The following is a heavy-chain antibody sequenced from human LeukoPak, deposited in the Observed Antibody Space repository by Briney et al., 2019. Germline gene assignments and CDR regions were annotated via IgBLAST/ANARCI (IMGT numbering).Heavy chain of an antibody. CDR1: GGTFSSYA. V-gene: IGHV1-69*13. Sequence: SVKVSCKASGGTFSSYAVSWVRQAPGQGLEWMGGIIPIFGTAKYAQMLQGRVTITADESSSTAYMELSSLRSEDTAVYYCARGSYYDSSGYYPHYFDYWGQGTLVTVSS. CDR3: ARGSYYDSSGYYPHYFDY. D-gene: IGHD3-22*01. CDR2: IIPIFGTA. J-gene: IGHJ4*02.